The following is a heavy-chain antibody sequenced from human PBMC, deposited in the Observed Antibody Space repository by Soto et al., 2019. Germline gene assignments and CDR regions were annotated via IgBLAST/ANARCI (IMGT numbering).Heavy chain of an antibody. V-gene: IGHV4-59*01. CDR1: AASFSKYY. CDR3: ASVTFGGIVLAH. D-gene: IGHD3-16*01. CDR2: IYFNGNT. J-gene: IGHJ4*02. Sequence: SETLSLTCTVSAASFSKYYWTWIRQPPGKGLEWIGYIYFNGNTKYNPSLEGRLTISIDTSKKEFSLKLTSVTAADAAVYYCASVTFGGIVLAHWGQGXLVTVHS.